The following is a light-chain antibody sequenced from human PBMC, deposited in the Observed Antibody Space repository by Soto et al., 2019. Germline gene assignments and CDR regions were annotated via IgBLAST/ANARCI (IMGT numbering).Light chain of an antibody. CDR2: AIS. J-gene: IGKJ1*01. Sequence: EIVLTQSPGTLSLSPGESAALSCRASQSVTSNYLVWYRQKPGQAPRLLIYAISSRAAGIPDRFSGSGSGTDFTLTITSLELEDSAVYYCHKHRNPPGTFGQGTRGKI. CDR3: HKHRNPPGT. CDR1: QSVTSNY. V-gene: IGKV3D-20*02.